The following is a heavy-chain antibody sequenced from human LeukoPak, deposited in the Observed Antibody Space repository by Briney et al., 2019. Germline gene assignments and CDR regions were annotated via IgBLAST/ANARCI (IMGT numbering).Heavy chain of an antibody. CDR2: INSDGSST. CDR1: GLTFSSYW. Sequence: GGSLRLSCAASGLTFSSYWMHWVRPAPGKGLVWVSRINSDGSSTSYADSVKGRFTISRDNAKNTLYLQMNSLRAEDTAVYYCAREGTVVVAAKKIDYWGQGTLVTVSS. J-gene: IGHJ4*02. CDR3: AREGTVVVAAKKIDY. D-gene: IGHD2-15*01. V-gene: IGHV3-74*01.